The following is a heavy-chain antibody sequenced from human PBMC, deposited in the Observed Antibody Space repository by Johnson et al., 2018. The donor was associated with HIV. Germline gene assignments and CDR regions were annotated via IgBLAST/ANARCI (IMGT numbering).Heavy chain of an antibody. J-gene: IGHJ3*02. D-gene: IGHD6-19*01. Sequence: QVRLVESGGGVVQPGGSLRLSCAASAFTFSSYAIHWVRQAPGKGLEWVAFIHYDGNNKYYADSVKGRFTISRDNSKNTLYLQMNSLRAEDTAVYYCAKDLSSGWYHAFDIWGQGTMVTVSS. CDR1: AFTFSSYA. CDR3: AKDLSSGWYHAFDI. CDR2: IHYDGNNK. V-gene: IGHV3-30*02.